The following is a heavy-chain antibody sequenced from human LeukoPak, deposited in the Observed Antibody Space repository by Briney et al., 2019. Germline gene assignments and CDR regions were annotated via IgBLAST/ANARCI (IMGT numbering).Heavy chain of an antibody. Sequence: SVKVSCKASGGTFSSYAISWVRQAPGQGLEWMGRIIPNLGIANYAQKFQGRVTITADKSTSTAYMELSSLRSEDTAVYYCARGSITIFGVVLRGDWFDPWGQGTLVTVSS. J-gene: IGHJ5*02. V-gene: IGHV1-69*04. CDR1: GGTFSSYA. D-gene: IGHD3-3*01. CDR2: IIPNLGIA. CDR3: ARGSITIFGVVLRGDWFDP.